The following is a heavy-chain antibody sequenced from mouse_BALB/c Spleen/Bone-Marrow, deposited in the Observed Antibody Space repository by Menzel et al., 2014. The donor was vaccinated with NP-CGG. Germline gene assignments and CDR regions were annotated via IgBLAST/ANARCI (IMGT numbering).Heavy chain of an antibody. D-gene: IGHD1-1*01. CDR2: ISPGSVST. V-gene: IGHV1S22*01. CDR3: PRSPSTTVVAATMDY. Sequence: LQQSAPELREPRASVRLSCKASGYTFSSHWMLWAKQRAGQSLECMGNISPGSVSTNYAEKFKNKATMTVDTATGTADIQLSSLTSEESAFWYYPRSPSTTVVAATMDYWGQGASVNVSS. CDR1: GYTFSSHW. J-gene: IGHJ4*01.